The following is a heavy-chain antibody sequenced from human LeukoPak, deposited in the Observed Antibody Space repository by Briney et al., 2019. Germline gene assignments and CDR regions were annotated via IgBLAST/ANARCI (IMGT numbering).Heavy chain of an antibody. CDR3: VKSYRQESDWSSSFDY. V-gene: IGHV3-23*01. CDR2: ISGRGTST. J-gene: IGHJ4*02. CDR1: GFTFDTYA. Sequence: YPGGSPRLSCAASGFTFDTYAMTWVRQVPGKGLEWVSNISGRGTSTNYADSVKGRFTISRDNSKNTLHLQMNSLRAEDTAIYYCVKSYRQESDWSSSFDYWGQGTLVTVSS. D-gene: IGHD3-9*01.